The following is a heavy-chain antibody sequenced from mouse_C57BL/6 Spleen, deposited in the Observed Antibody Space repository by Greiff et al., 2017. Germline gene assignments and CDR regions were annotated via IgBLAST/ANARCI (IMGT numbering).Heavy chain of an antibody. CDR2: ISSGSSTT. CDR3: ARGGNSAGYFDV. V-gene: IGHV5-17*01. CDR1: GFTFSDYG. J-gene: IGHJ1*03. Sequence: EVKLVESGGGLVKPGGSLKLSCAASGFTFSDYGMHWVRQAPEKGLEWVAYISSGSSTTYYADTVKGRFTISRDNAKNTLFLQMTSLRSEDTAMYYCARGGNSAGYFDVWGTGTTVTVSS.